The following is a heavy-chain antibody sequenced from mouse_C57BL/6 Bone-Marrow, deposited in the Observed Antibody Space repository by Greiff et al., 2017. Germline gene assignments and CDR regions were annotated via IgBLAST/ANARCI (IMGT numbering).Heavy chain of an antibody. CDR1: GYTFTSYG. V-gene: IGHV1-81*01. D-gene: IGHD1-1*01. CDR2: IYPRSGNT. Sequence: QVQLQQSGAELARPGASVKLSCKASGYTFTSYGISWVKQRTGQGLEWIGEIYPRSGNTYYNEKFKGKATLTADKSSSTAYMELRSLTSEDSAVYFCARSLYYGSAWWAYWGQGTLVTVSA. CDR3: ARSLYYGSAWWAY. J-gene: IGHJ3*01.